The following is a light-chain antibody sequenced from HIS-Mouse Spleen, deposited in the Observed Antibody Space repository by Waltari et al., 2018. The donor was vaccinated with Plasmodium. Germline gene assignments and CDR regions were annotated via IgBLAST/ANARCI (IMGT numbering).Light chain of an antibody. CDR3: QQRSNWPPLT. CDR1: PIVSSY. J-gene: IGKJ4*01. CDR2: DAS. Sequence: DIVLTQSPATLSLSPGERATPSCRASPIVSSYLAWYQQKPGQAPRLLIYDASNRATGIPARFSGSGSGTDFTLTISSLEPEDFAVYYCQQRSNWPPLTFGGGTKVEIK. V-gene: IGKV3-11*01.